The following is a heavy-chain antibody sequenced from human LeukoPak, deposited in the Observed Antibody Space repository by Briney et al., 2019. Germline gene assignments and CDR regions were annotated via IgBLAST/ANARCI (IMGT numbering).Heavy chain of an antibody. D-gene: IGHD3-3*01. J-gene: IGHJ4*02. V-gene: IGHV3-7*03. CDR3: ARDQYDTWSRRGNFDS. CDR1: GFPFSSYW. CDR2: IKQDGSKK. Sequence: GGSLRLSCVASGFPFSSYWMTWVRQAPGKGLEWVANIKQDGSKKSYVDSVKGRFTISRDNAKNSLYLQMNSLRAEDTAVFYCARDQYDTWSRRGNFDSWGQGTLVIVSS.